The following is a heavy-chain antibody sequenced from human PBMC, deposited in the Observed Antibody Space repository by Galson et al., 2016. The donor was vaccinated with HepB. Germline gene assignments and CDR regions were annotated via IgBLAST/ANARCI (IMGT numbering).Heavy chain of an antibody. CDR2: IYHNGDT. CDR1: GGSISSSRYY. J-gene: IGHJ3*01. CDR3: AINRPAYCSGDNCYDDAFDV. Sequence: ETLSLTCTVSGGSISSSRYYWGWIRQPPGKGLDWIASIYHNGDTYYNPSLRSRVTMSVDTSKNQFSLKLTSVTAADTALYYCAINRPAYCSGDNCYDDAFDVWGQGTMVTVSS. D-gene: IGHD2-15*01. V-gene: IGHV4-39*01.